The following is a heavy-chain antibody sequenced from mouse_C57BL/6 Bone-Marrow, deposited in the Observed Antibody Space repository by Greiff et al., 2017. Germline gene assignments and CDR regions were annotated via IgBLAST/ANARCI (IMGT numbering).Heavy chain of an antibody. J-gene: IGHJ3*01. CDR3: ERGAGAY. CDR2: ISSGSSTI. CDR1: GFTFSDYG. V-gene: IGHV5-17*01. Sequence: EVMLVESGGGLVKPGGSLKLSCAASGFTFSDYGMHWGCQAPEKGLEWVAYISSGSSTIYYADTVKGRFTISRDNAKNTLFLQMTSLRSEDTAMYYCERGAGAYWGQGTLITVSA.